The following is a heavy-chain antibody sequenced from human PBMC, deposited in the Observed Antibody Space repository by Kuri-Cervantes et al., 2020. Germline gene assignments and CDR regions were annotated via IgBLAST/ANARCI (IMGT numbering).Heavy chain of an antibody. CDR1: GGTFSSYA. J-gene: IGHJ6*03. CDR3: ARGRRDTTVRGVHPNYYYYYMDV. Sequence: SVKVSCKASGGTFSSYAISWVRQAPGQGLEWMGGIIPIFGTANYAQKFQGRVTITADKSTSTAYMELSSLRSEDTAVYYCARGRRDTTVRGVHPNYYYYYMDVWGRGTTVTVSS. CDR2: IIPIFGTA. V-gene: IGHV1-69*06. D-gene: IGHD3-10*01.